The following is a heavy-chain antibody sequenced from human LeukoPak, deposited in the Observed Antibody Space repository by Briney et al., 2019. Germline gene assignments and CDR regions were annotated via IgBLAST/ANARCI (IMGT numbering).Heavy chain of an antibody. CDR3: ARGERLYNFDY. CDR2: IYSGGST. CDR1: GFTFSSYS. Sequence: GGSLRVSCAASGFTFSSYSMSWVRQAPGKGLEWVSVIYSGGSTYYADSVKGRFTISRDNSKDTLFLQMNSLRAEDTAVYYCARGERLYNFDYWGQGTLVTVSS. V-gene: IGHV3-53*01. D-gene: IGHD1-14*01. J-gene: IGHJ4*02.